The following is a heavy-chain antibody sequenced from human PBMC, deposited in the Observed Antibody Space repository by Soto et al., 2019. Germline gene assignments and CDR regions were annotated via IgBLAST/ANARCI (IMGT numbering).Heavy chain of an antibody. CDR1: CGSISSYY. CDR2: IYYSGST. Sequence: PSETLSRTCTVSCGSISSYYWSCIRQPPWKGLEWIVYIYYSGSTNYNPSLKSRVTISVDTSKNQFSLKLSSVTAADTAVYYCARGVREVGPSWFNWFEPWGQGTLVTISS. CDR3: ARGVREVGPSWFNWFEP. J-gene: IGHJ5*02. D-gene: IGHD1-26*01. V-gene: IGHV4-59*01.